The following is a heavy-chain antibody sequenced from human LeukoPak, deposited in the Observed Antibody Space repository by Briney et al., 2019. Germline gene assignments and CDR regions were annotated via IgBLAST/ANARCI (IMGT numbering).Heavy chain of an antibody. CDR1: GITFISYA. V-gene: IGHV3-23*01. Sequence: GGSLRLSCAASGITFISYAMSWVRQAPGKGLEWVSAISGGGGSTYYADSVKGRFTISRDNSKNTLYLQMNSLRAEDTAVYYCARESYYFDYWGQGTLVTVSS. CDR2: ISGGGGST. J-gene: IGHJ4*02. CDR3: ARESYYFDY. D-gene: IGHD3-16*02.